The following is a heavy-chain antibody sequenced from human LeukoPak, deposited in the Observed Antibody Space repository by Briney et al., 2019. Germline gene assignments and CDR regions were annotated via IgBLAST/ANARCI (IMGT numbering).Heavy chain of an antibody. V-gene: IGHV3-23*01. CDR1: GFTFSTLA. J-gene: IGHJ4*02. Sequence: GGSLRLSCAASGFTFSTLAMSWVRQAPGKGLEWVSSINSRGDDTDYADSVKGRFTISRDNSKNTLYLQMNSLRAEDTAVYYCARVVPYYFDYWGQGTLVTVSS. CDR2: INSRGDDT. CDR3: ARVVPYYFDY. D-gene: IGHD2-2*01.